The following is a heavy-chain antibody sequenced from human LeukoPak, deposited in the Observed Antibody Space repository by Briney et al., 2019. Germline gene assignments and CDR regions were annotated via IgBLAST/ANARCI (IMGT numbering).Heavy chain of an antibody. D-gene: IGHD6-19*01. V-gene: IGHV1-69*05. CDR3: ARGGQQWLADDAFDI. CDR1: GGTFSSYA. Sequence: GASVKVSCKASGGTFSSYAISWVRQAPGQGLEWMGRIIPIFGTANYAQKFQGRVTITTDESTSTAYMELSSLRSEDTAVYYCARGGQQWLADDAFDIWGQGTMVTVSS. CDR2: IIPIFGTA. J-gene: IGHJ3*02.